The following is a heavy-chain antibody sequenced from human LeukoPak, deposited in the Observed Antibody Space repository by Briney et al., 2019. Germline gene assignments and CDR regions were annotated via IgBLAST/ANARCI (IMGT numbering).Heavy chain of an antibody. J-gene: IGHJ2*01. CDR2: ISGSGGNT. CDR1: GFTFRSCA. Sequence: PGGSLRLSCAASGFTFRSCAMNWVRQAPGKGLEWVSGISGSGGNTYYADSVKGRFTISRDNAKNSLYLQMNSLRAEDTAVYYCARGSEIVGASTGYWYFDLWGRGTLVTVSS. D-gene: IGHD1-26*01. CDR3: ARGSEIVGASTGYWYFDL. V-gene: IGHV3-23*01.